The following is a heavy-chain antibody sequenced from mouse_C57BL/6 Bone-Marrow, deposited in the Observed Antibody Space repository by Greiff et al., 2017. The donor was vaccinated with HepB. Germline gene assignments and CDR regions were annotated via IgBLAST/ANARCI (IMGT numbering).Heavy chain of an antibody. D-gene: IGHD2-3*01. Sequence: EVQLQESGPELVKPGASVKIPCKASGYTFTDYNMDWVKQSHGKSLEWIGDINPNNGGTIYNQKFKGKATLTVDKSSSTAYMELRSLTSEDTAVYYCAIWELYDGYFSWCAYWGQGTLVTVSA. CDR1: GYTFTDYN. CDR2: INPNNGGT. CDR3: AIWELYDGYFSWCAY. V-gene: IGHV1-18*01. J-gene: IGHJ3*01.